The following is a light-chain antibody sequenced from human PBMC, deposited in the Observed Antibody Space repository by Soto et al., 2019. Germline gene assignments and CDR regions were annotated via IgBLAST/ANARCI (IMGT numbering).Light chain of an antibody. J-gene: IGKJ5*01. CDR3: QQYNIWPSIT. V-gene: IGKV3-15*01. Sequence: EIVLTQSPATLSLSPGERATLSCRASQSVSSYLAWYQQKPGQAPRLLIYGASTRATGIAARFSGSGSGTEFTLTISSLQSEDFAVYYCQQYNIWPSITFGQGTRLEIK. CDR2: GAS. CDR1: QSVSSY.